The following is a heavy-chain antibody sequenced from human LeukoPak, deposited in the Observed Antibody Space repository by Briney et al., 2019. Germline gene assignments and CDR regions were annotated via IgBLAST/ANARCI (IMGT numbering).Heavy chain of an antibody. V-gene: IGHV3-48*04. CDR1: GFTFSSYS. CDR3: ARDLTIFPIGGSDAFDI. J-gene: IGHJ3*02. Sequence: GGSLRLSCAASGFTFSSYSMNWVRQAPGKGLEWVSYISSSSSTIYYADSVKGRFTISRDNAKNSLYLQMNSLRAEDTAVYYCARDLTIFPIGGSDAFDIWGQGTMVTVSS. D-gene: IGHD3-9*01. CDR2: ISSSSSTI.